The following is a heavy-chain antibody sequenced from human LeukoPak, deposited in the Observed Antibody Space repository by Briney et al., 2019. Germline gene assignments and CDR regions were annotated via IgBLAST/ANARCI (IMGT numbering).Heavy chain of an antibody. CDR2: IKQDGSEK. CDR3: AREGVDTAMVDWDY. CDR1: GFTFSTYE. D-gene: IGHD5-18*01. V-gene: IGHV3-7*01. Sequence: GGSLRLSCAGSGFTFSTYEMHWVRQAPGKGLEWVANIKQDGSEKYYVDSVKGRFTISRDNAKNSLYLQMNSLGAEDTAVYYCAREGVDTAMVDWDYWGQGTLVTVSS. J-gene: IGHJ4*02.